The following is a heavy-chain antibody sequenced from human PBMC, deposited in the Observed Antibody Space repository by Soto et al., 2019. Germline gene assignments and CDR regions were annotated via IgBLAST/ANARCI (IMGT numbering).Heavy chain of an antibody. V-gene: IGHV1-18*01. D-gene: IGHD3-9*01. CDR1: GYTFTSYG. Sequence: EASVKVSCKASGYTFTSYGISWVRQAPGQGLEWMGWISAYNGNTNYAQKLQGRVTMTTDTSTSTAYMELRSLRSDDTAVYYCARFYDILTGYYTPHIDYFYYGMDVWRQGTTVTVCS. CDR3: ARFYDILTGYYTPHIDYFYYGMDV. CDR2: ISAYNGNT. J-gene: IGHJ6*01.